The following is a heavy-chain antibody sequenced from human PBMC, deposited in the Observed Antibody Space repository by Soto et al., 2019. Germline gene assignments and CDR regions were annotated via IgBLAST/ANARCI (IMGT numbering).Heavy chain of an antibody. CDR2: ILPDETG. V-gene: IGHV3-23*01. Sequence: DVNLLQSGGGSAQPGGSLRLSCATSGFTFSTYAMTWVRQVPGRGLQWVSTILPDETGCYTVSVKGRFTISRDNYRGIVYLQMNDLWVEDAAIYYCAKDRLPTSGQRFYFDSWGQGSLVTVSS. CDR1: GFTFSTYA. CDR3: AKDRLPTSGQRFYFDS. D-gene: IGHD2-15*01. J-gene: IGHJ4*02.